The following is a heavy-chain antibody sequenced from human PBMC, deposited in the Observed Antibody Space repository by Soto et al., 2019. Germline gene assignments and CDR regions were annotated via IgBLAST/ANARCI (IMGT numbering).Heavy chain of an antibody. V-gene: IGHV3-73*01. J-gene: IGHJ6*02. Sequence: GGSLRLSCAASGFTFIGSTMHWVRQASGKGLEWVGRIRSKANDYAATYAASVNGRFTISRDDSKNTAYLQMNSLKTEDAAVYYCTRSDYAMDVWGQGTTVTVSS. CDR2: IRSKANDYAA. CDR1: GFTFIGST. CDR3: TRSDYAMDV.